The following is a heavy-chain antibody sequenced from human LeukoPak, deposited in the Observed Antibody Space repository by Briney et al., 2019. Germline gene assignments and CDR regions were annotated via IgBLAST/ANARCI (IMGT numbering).Heavy chain of an antibody. V-gene: IGHV3-21*01. CDR3: ARGHFGVVLDY. J-gene: IGHJ4*02. CDR1: GFTFSSYS. CDR2: IRGDSTET. D-gene: IGHD3-3*01. Sequence: GGSLRLSCAGSGFTFSSYSMIWVRQAPGKGLEWVSSIRGDSTETRHADSLMGRFTISRDNAKKSLCLQMNSLRAEDTAVYYCARGHFGVVLDYWGQGTLVTVSS.